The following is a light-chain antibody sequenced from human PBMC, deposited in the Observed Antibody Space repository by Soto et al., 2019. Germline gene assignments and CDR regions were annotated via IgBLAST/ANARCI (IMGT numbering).Light chain of an antibody. V-gene: IGKV3-20*01. Sequence: ENGLTQSPGTLSLSPGERATLSCRASQSVSSSYLAWYQQKPGQGPRLLIYGASSRATGIPDRFSGSGSGTDFTLTISRLEPEDFAVYYCHQYGSSPATFGQGTKVDI. J-gene: IGKJ1*01. CDR3: HQYGSSPAT. CDR2: GAS. CDR1: QSVSSSY.